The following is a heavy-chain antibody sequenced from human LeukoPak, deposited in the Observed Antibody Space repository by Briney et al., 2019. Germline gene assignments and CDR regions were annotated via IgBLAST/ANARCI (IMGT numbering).Heavy chain of an antibody. Sequence: SVKVSCKASGGTFSSSAISWVRQAPGQGLEWMGGIIPIFGTANYAQKFQGRVTITADESTSTAYMELSSLRSEDTAVYYCASRKGLGYCSGGSCSNWFDPWGQGTLVTVSS. V-gene: IGHV1-69*13. CDR2: IIPIFGTA. CDR1: GGTFSSSA. CDR3: ASRKGLGYCSGGSCSNWFDP. J-gene: IGHJ5*02. D-gene: IGHD2-15*01.